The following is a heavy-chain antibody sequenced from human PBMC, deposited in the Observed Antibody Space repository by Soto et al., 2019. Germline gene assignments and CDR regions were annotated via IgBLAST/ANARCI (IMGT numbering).Heavy chain of an antibody. Sequence: QVHLVQSGAEVKKPGSSVKVSCKYSGGTFRTESINWVRQAPGQGLEWMGEILPFFGTADYAPRLQGRVTIFADGGTTTAYMALSSLTSQDTAAYFCVRGPEYCGNSDAFDAWGQGTIVTVSS. CDR2: ILPFFGTA. V-gene: IGHV1-69*13. CDR3: VRGPEYCGNSDAFDA. J-gene: IGHJ3*01. D-gene: IGHD2-21*01. CDR1: GGTFRTES.